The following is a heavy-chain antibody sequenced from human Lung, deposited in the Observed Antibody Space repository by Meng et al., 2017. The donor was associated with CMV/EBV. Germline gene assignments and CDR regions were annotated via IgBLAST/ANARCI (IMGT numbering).Heavy chain of an antibody. Sequence: SCVASGFTFSSYGMHWVRQAPGKGLEWVAFIRYDGSNKYYADSVKGRFTISRDNSKNTLYLQMNSLRAEDTAVYYCSLYCSGGSCYSDAFDIWGQGAMVTVSS. CDR3: SLYCSGGSCYSDAFDI. V-gene: IGHV3-30*02. CDR2: IRYDGSNK. J-gene: IGHJ3*02. D-gene: IGHD2-15*01. CDR1: GFTFSSYG.